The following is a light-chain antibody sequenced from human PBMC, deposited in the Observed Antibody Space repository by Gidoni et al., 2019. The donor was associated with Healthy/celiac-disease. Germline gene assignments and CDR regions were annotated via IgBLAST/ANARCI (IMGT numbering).Light chain of an antibody. CDR1: QSFLYSSNNKNY. J-gene: IGKJ2*01. Sequence: DIVMTQSPDSLAVSLGERATINCKSSQSFLYSSNNKNYLAWYTQKPGQPPKLLIYWASTRESGVPDRFSGSGSGTDFTLTISSLQAEDVAVYYCQQYYSTPYTFGQGTKLEIK. CDR2: WAS. V-gene: IGKV4-1*01. CDR3: QQYYSTPYT.